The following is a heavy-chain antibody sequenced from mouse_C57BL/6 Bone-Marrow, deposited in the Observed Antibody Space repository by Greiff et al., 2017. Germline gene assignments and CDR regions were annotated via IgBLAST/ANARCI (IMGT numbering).Heavy chain of an antibody. CDR3: ARRRTGTLYFYY. D-gene: IGHD4-1*01. CDR1: GYTFTDYN. Sequence: EVQLQQSGPELVKPGASVKMSCKASGYTFTDYNMHWVKQSHGKSLEWIGYINPNNGGTSYNQKFKGKATLNVNKSSSTAYIELRSLTSEDSAVYYCARRRTGTLYFYYWGQGTTLTVSS. V-gene: IGHV1-22*01. J-gene: IGHJ2*01. CDR2: INPNNGGT.